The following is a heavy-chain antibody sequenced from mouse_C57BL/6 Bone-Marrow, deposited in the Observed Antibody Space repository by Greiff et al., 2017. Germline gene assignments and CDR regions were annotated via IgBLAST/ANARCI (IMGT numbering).Heavy chain of an antibody. CDR1: GYSITSGYY. Sequence: DVKLQESGPGLVKPSQSLSLTCSVTGYSITSGYYWNWIRQFPGNKLEWMGYISYDGSNNYNPSLKNRISITRDTSKNQFFLKLNSVTTEDTATYYCAREDYYFFAYWGQGTLVTVSA. CDR3: AREDYYFFAY. V-gene: IGHV3-6*01. J-gene: IGHJ3*01. D-gene: IGHD1-1*01. CDR2: ISYDGSN.